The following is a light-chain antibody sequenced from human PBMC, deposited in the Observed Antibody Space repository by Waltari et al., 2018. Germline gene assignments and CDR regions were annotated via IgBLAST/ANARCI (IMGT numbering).Light chain of an antibody. V-gene: IGLV2-8*01. J-gene: IGLJ2*01. Sequence: QSALTQPXXASGSPGQSVTISCTGTSSDVGGYNYVSXYQQHPGKAPKLMIYEVXKRPSGVPXXXSGSKSGNTXSLTVSGLQAEDEADYXXSSYAXSXXXTVFGXGXXLTVL. CDR3: SSYAXSXXXTV. CDR2: EVX. CDR1: SSDVGGYNY.